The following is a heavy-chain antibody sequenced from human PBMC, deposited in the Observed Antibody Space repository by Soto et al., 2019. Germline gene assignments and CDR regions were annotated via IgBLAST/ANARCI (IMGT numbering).Heavy chain of an antibody. CDR1: GFSFSSYA. D-gene: IGHD5-12*01. J-gene: IGHJ4*02. CDR2: ISASGGSS. CDR3: ANGSIKYSASVDK. V-gene: IGHV3-23*01. Sequence: EVQLLESGGGLVQPGGSLRLSCAASGFSFSSYAMVWVRQAPGKGLEWVSVISASGGSSYFADSVKGLFTISRDNSKNMLSLEMNSLGAEDTAIYFCANGSIKYSASVDKWGQGTLVLVSS.